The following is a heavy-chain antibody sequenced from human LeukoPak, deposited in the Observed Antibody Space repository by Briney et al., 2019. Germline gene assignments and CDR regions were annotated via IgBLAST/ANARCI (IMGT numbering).Heavy chain of an antibody. CDR3: ARRMVATSSGFDY. V-gene: IGHV4-4*02. D-gene: IGHD5-12*01. J-gene: IGHJ4*02. CDR1: GGSISSSNW. CDR2: IYYSGST. Sequence: PSETLSLTCAVSGGSISSSNWYSWVRQPPGKGLEWIGEIYYSGSTNYNPSLKSRVTMSVDKSKNQLSLKLSSVTAADTAVYYCARRMVATSSGFDYWGQGTLVTVSS.